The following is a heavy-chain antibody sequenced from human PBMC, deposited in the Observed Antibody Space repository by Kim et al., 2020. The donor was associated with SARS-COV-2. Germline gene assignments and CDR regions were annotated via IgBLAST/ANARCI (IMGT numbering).Heavy chain of an antibody. CDR1: EFTFSTYW. Sequence: GGSLRLSCAASEFTFSTYWMYWVRQAPGKGLVWVSRISSSGNSTNYADSVKGRFTISRDNAKNTLYLQMNSLRAEDTAVYYCARASSTSCPCYYMDVWGKGSTLTVS. CDR2: ISSSGNST. V-gene: IGHV3-74*01. CDR3: ARASSTSCPCYYMDV. D-gene: IGHD2-2*01. J-gene: IGHJ6*03.